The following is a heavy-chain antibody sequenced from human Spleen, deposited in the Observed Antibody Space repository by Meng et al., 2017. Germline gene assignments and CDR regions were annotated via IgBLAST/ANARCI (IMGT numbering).Heavy chain of an antibody. J-gene: IGHJ4*02. Sequence: QQGLIGCLKASETLALTCVGSGGSFSDYYWIWIRQPPGKGLEWIGEINHSGSTNYNPSLESRATISVDTSQNNLSLKLSSVTAADSAVYYCARGPTTMAHDFDYWGQGTLVTVSS. V-gene: IGHV4-34*01. CDR2: INHSGST. D-gene: IGHD4-11*01. CDR1: GGSFSDYY. CDR3: ARGPTTMAHDFDY.